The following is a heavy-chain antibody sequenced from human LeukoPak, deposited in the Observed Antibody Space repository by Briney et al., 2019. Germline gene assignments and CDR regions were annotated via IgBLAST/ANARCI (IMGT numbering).Heavy chain of an antibody. CDR2: VDPEDGET. J-gene: IGHJ2*01. Sequence: ASVKISCKASGYTFTDYYMHWVQQAPGKGLEWMGRVDPEDGETIYAQKFQGRVTITRNTSISTAYMELSSLRSEDTAVYYCARGESLGISSWYFDLWGRGTLVTVSS. CDR1: GYTFTDYY. V-gene: IGHV1-69-2*01. CDR3: ARGESLGISSWYFDL. D-gene: IGHD7-27*01.